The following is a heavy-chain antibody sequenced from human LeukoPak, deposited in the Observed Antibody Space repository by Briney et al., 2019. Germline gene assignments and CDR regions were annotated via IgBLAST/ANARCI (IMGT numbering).Heavy chain of an antibody. Sequence: GGSLRLSCAASGNYWMHRVRQAPGKGLVWVSHINSDGSWTSYADSVKGRFTISKDNAKNTVYLQMNSLRAEDTAVYYCAKASRGGYNAKYYFDYWGQGTLVTVSS. CDR2: INSDGSWT. CDR3: AKASRGGYNAKYYFDY. J-gene: IGHJ4*02. CDR1: GNYW. D-gene: IGHD5-24*01. V-gene: IGHV3-74*01.